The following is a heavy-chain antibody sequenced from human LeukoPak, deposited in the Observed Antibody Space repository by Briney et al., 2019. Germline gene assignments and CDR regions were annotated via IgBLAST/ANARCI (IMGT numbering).Heavy chain of an antibody. D-gene: IGHD3-22*01. CDR3: AKGSYYYDSADYFDY. J-gene: IGHJ4*02. Sequence: PGGSLRLSCAASGFTFSSYAMSWVRQAPGKGLEWVSAISGSGGSTYYADSVKGRVTISRDNSKNTLYLQMNCLRAEDTAVYHCAKGSYYYDSADYFDYWGQGTLVTVSS. CDR1: GFTFSSYA. CDR2: ISGSGGST. V-gene: IGHV3-23*01.